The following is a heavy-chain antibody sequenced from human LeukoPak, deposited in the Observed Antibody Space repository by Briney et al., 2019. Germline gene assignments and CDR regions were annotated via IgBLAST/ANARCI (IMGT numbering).Heavy chain of an antibody. CDR3: AKDARYCSGGSCYSTTTFDH. Sequence: GGSLRLSCAASGFSFSNYGMHWVRQAPGKGLEWVAFIRYDGSNKDYADSVKGRFTISISRGNSKNTLYLQMNSLRGEDTAVYYCAKDARYCSGGSCYSTTTFDHWGQGTLVTVSS. CDR2: IRYDGSNK. CDR1: GFSFSNYG. D-gene: IGHD2-15*01. V-gene: IGHV3-30*02. J-gene: IGHJ4*02.